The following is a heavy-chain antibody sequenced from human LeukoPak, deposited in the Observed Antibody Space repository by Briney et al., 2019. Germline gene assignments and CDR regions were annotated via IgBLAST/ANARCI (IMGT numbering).Heavy chain of an antibody. Sequence: GESLKISCKGFGSGFTSYWIGWVRRMPGKGLEWLGIIYPGDSDTRYSPSFQGQVTISADKSISTAYLQWSSLKASDTAMYYCARLHWGSSGYFFDYWGQGTLVTVST. CDR3: ARLHWGSSGYFFDY. CDR1: GSGFTSYW. J-gene: IGHJ4*02. V-gene: IGHV5-51*01. D-gene: IGHD3-22*01. CDR2: IYPGDSDT.